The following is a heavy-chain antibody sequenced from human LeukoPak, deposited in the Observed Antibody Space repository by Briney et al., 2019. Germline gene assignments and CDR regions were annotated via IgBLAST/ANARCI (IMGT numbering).Heavy chain of an antibody. CDR3: AKVGSYYVDFDY. D-gene: IGHD1-26*01. J-gene: IGHJ4*02. CDR2: ISGSGGST. CDR1: GFTFSSYG. Sequence: GGSLRLSCAASGFTFSSYGMSWVRQAPGKGLEWVSAISGSGGSTYYADSVKGRFTISRDNSKNTLYLQMNSLRAEDTAVYYCAKVGSYYVDFDYWGQGTLVTVSS. V-gene: IGHV3-23*01.